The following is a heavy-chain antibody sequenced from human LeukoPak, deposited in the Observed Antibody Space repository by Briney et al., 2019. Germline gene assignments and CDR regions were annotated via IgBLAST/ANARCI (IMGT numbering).Heavy chain of an antibody. CDR1: GASLSGFF. Sequence: SETLSLTCAVDGASLSGFFWNWIRQSPGKGLEWIGEMNQGGGARFNPSLESRVIIAVDTSKNQFTLKVNSVTDADTAVYYCTRGSIVGWFDPWGQGTLVTVSS. CDR2: MNQGGGA. D-gene: IGHD1-26*01. V-gene: IGHV4-34*01. J-gene: IGHJ5*02. CDR3: TRGSIVGWFDP.